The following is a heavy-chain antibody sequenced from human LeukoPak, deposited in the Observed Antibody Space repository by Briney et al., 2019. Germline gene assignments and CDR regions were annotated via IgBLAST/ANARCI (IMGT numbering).Heavy chain of an antibody. Sequence: TSETLSLTCTVSGGSISSYYWSWIRQPPGKGLEWIGYIYYSGSTNYNPSLKSRVTISVDTSKNQFSLKLSSVTAADTAVYYCARGDVLLWFGELSSNWFDPWGQGTLVTVSS. V-gene: IGHV4-59*12. CDR3: ARGDVLLWFGELSSNWFDP. D-gene: IGHD3-10*01. CDR1: GGSISSYY. J-gene: IGHJ5*02. CDR2: IYYSGST.